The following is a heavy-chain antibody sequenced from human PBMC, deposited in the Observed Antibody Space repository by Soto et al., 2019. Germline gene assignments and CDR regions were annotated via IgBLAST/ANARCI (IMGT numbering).Heavy chain of an antibody. V-gene: IGHV4-34*01. CDR1: GGSFSGYY. J-gene: IGHJ6*02. CDR2: INHSGST. Sequence: ASETLSLTCAVYGGSFSGYYWSWIRQPPGKGLEWIGEINHSGSTNYNPSLKSRVTISVDTSKNQFSLKLSSVTAADTAVYYCARALAGVYYVSSGYLPTNYYYGMDVWGQGTTVTVSS. D-gene: IGHD3-22*01. CDR3: ARALAGVYYVSSGYLPTNYYYGMDV.